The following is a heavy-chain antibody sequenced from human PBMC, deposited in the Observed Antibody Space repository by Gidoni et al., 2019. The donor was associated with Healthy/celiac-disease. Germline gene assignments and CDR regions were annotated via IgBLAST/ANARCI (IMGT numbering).Heavy chain of an antibody. D-gene: IGHD3-9*01. V-gene: IGHV4-34*01. J-gene: IGHJ6*02. Sequence: QVQLQQWGAGLLKPSETLSLTCAVYGGSFRGYYWSWIRQPPGKGLEWIGEINHSGSTNYNPSLKSRVTISVDTSKNQFSLKLSSVTAADTAVYYCASLRYCDWLTNYYYYGMDVWGQGTTVTVSS. CDR1: GGSFRGYY. CDR2: INHSGST. CDR3: ASLRYCDWLTNYYYYGMDV.